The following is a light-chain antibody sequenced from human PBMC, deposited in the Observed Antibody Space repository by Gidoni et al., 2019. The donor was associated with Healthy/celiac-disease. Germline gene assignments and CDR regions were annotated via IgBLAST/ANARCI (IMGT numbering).Light chain of an antibody. V-gene: IGLV2-23*03. CDR3: CSYAGSSTFFYV. Sequence: QSALTQPASVSGSPVQSITISCTGTSSDVGSYNLVSWYQQHPGKAPKLMIYEGSKRPSGVSNRFSGSESGNTASLTISGLQAEDEADYYCCSYAGSSTFFYVFGTGTKVTVL. CDR1: SSDVGSYNL. J-gene: IGLJ1*01. CDR2: EGS.